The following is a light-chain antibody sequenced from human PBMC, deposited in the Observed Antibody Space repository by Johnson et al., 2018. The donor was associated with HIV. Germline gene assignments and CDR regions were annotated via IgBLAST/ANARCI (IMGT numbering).Light chain of an antibody. J-gene: IGLJ1*01. CDR3: GTWDSSLSAGYV. V-gene: IGLV1-51*02. Sequence: SVLTQPPSVSAAPGQKVTISCSGSSSNIGNNYVSWYQQLPGTAPKLLIYENNKRPSGIPDRFSGSKSGTSATLGITGLQTGDEADYYCGTWDSSLSAGYVFGTGTKFTVL. CDR2: ENN. CDR1: SSNIGNNY.